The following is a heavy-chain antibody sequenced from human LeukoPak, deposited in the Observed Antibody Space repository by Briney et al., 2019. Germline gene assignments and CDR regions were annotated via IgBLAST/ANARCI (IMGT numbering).Heavy chain of an antibody. CDR1: GGSISSSSYY. V-gene: IGHV4-39*01. Sequence: SETLSLTCTVSGGSISSSSYYWGWIRQPPGKGLEWIGSIYYSGSTYYNPSLKSRVTISVDTSKNQFSLKLSSVTAADTAVYYCARHSSPPRKFANWFDPWGQGTLVTVSS. CDR2: IYYSGST. J-gene: IGHJ5*02. CDR3: ARHSSPPRKFANWFDP.